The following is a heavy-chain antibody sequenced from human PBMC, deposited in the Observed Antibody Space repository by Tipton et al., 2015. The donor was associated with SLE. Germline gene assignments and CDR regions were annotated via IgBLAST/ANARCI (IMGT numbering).Heavy chain of an antibody. Sequence: TLSLTCTVSGGPISSPVYYWGWIRQSPGKRLEWIGSVDYSGSTYFNPSLKSRVTMSVDTSKNQVSLRLNSVTAADTGVYYCARQGRYDIVSGHFWFDPWGLGTLVTVSS. D-gene: IGHD3-9*01. CDR1: GGPISSPVYY. CDR2: VDYSGST. V-gene: IGHV4-39*01. J-gene: IGHJ5*02. CDR3: ARQGRYDIVSGHFWFDP.